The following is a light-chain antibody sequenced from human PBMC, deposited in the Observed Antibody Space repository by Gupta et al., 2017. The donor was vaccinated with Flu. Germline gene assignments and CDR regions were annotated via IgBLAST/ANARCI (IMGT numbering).Light chain of an antibody. V-gene: IGKV3-20*01. J-gene: IGKJ3*01. CDR2: GAS. CDR1: QSVSSSS. CDR3: QHYGNSIFT. Sequence: IVLTQSPGTLSLSPGERATLSCRASQSVSSSSLAWYQQKPGQAPRLLIYGASSGATGIPDRFSGSGSGTDFTLTISRLEPEDFAVYYCQHYGNSIFTFGPGTKVDLK.